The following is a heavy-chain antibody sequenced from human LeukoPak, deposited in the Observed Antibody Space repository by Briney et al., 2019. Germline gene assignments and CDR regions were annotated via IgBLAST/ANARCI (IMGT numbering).Heavy chain of an antibody. J-gene: IGHJ4*02. D-gene: IGHD5-18*01. Sequence: ASVKVSYKVSGKTLSDLSIHWLRHPPGKGLEWLGGSDPEDGERIYAQMCQGRVTMTEDTSIDTAYMELSSLRSEDTAVYYCVTGFTTMAVDYFDYWGQGTLVTVSP. CDR2: SDPEDGER. CDR3: VTGFTTMAVDYFDY. CDR1: GKTLSDLS. V-gene: IGHV1-24*01.